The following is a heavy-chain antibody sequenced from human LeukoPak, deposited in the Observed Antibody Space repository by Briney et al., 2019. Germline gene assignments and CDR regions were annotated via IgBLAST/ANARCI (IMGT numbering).Heavy chain of an antibody. CDR1: GYSISSGYY. CDR2: IYHSGST. J-gene: IGHJ4*02. D-gene: IGHD7-27*01. Sequence: PSETLSLTCTVSGYSISSGYYWGWIRQPPGKGLEWIGSIYHSGSTYYNPSLKSRVTISVDTSKNQFSLKLSSVTAADTAVYYCARLKTGEFDYWGQGTLVTVSS. CDR3: ARLKTGEFDY. V-gene: IGHV4-38-2*02.